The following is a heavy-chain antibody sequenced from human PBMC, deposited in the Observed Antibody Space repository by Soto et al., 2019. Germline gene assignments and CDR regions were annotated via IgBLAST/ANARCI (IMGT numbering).Heavy chain of an antibody. CDR2: ISGSGTNT. CDR1: GFTFSTYA. J-gene: IGHJ4*02. CDR3: AKGGSNDYSPLDF. Sequence: PGGSLRLSCAASGFTFSTYAMTWVRQAPGKGLEWVSVISGSGTNTYYAGSVKGRVSISRDNSKNTLYLQMDRLRAEDTAVYYCAKGGSNDYSPLDFCGQGTPVTVSS. V-gene: IGHV3-23*01. D-gene: IGHD3-22*01.